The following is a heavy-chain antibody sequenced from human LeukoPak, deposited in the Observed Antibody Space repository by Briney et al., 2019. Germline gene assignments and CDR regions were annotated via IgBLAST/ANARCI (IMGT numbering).Heavy chain of an antibody. Sequence: SETLSLTCAVYGGSFSGYYWSWIRQPPGKGLEWIGEINHSGSTNYNPSLKSRVTIPVDTSKNQFSLKLSSVTAADTAVYYCARGGYSTSSNYSYYYMDVWGKGTTVTVSS. CDR1: GGSFSGYY. D-gene: IGHD6-6*01. CDR3: ARGGYSTSSNYSYYYMDV. V-gene: IGHV4-34*01. CDR2: INHSGST. J-gene: IGHJ6*03.